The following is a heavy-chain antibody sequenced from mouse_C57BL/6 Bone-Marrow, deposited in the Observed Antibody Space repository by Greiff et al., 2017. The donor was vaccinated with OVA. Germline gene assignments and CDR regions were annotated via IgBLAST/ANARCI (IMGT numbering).Heavy chain of an antibody. V-gene: IGHV5-9-1*02. CDR1: GFTFSSYA. J-gene: IGHJ4*01. CDR2: ISSGGDYI. D-gene: IGHD2-5*01. Sequence: EVQGVESGEGLVKPGGSLKLSCAASGFTFSSYAMSWVRQTPEKRLEWVAYISSGGDYIYYADTVKGRFTISRDNARNTLYLQMSSLKSEETAMYYCTRDPSIYSNYYAMDYWGQGTSVTVSS. CDR3: TRDPSIYSNYYAMDY.